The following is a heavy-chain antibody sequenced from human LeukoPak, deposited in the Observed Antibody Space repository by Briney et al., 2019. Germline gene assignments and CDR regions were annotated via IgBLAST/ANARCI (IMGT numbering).Heavy chain of an antibody. J-gene: IGHJ3*02. D-gene: IGHD1-26*01. CDR3: ARDPYRFAFDI. CDR1: GFSFSTIY. Sequence: GGSLRLSCAASGFSFSTIYMSWVRQTPGQGLEWVANINVDGTAEYYVDSVKGRFTISRDNAKNSLYLQMNSLRAEDTAVYYCARDPYRFAFDIWGQGAVVLVSS. CDR2: INVDGTAE. V-gene: IGHV3-7*03.